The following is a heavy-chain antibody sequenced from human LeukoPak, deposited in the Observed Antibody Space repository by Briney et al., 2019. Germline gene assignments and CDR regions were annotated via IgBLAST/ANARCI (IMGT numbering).Heavy chain of an antibody. V-gene: IGHV3-15*01. J-gene: IGHJ4*02. D-gene: IGHD5-24*01. CDR3: VRDKGDGTRPSSERFDY. CDR2: IKSKTDGGTT. CDR1: GFTFSKAW. Sequence: TGGSLRLSCAASGFTFSKAWMTWVRQAPGKGLEWVGRIKSKTDGGTTDYAAPVKGRFTISRDDSKTTLYLRMNSLKTEDTAVYYCVRDKGDGTRPSSERFDYWGQGTLVTVSS.